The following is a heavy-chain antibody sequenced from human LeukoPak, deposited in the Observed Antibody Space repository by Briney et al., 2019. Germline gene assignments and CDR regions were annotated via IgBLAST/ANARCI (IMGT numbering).Heavy chain of an antibody. Sequence: PSETLSLTCTVSGGSISSSSYYWGWIRQPPGKGLEWIGSIYYSGSTYYNPSLKSRVTISVDTSKNQFSLKLSSVTAADTAVYYCARGYDSSGYYWFDYWGQGTLVTVSS. V-gene: IGHV4-39*07. CDR3: ARGYDSSGYYWFDY. CDR1: GGSISSSSYY. J-gene: IGHJ4*02. CDR2: IYYSGST. D-gene: IGHD3-22*01.